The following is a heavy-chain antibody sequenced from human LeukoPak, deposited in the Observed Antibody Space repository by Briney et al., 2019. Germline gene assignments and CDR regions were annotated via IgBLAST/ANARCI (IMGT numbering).Heavy chain of an antibody. CDR1: GGSISSSSYY. D-gene: IGHD3-22*01. J-gene: IGHJ4*02. Sequence: SETLSLTCTVSGGSISSSSYYWGWIRQPPGKGLEWIGSIYYSGSTYYNPSLESRVTISVDTSKNQFSLKLRSVTAADTAVYYCARLYYYDSSGYYGPHFDYWGQGTLVIVSS. CDR3: ARLYYYDSSGYYGPHFDY. CDR2: IYYSGST. V-gene: IGHV4-39*01.